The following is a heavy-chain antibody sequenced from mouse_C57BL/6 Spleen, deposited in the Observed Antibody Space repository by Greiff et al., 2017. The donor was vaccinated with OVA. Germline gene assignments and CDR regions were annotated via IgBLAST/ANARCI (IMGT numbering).Heavy chain of an antibody. CDR1: GYTFTSYW. V-gene: IGHV1-53*01. CDR2: INPSNGGT. J-gene: IGHJ3*01. CDR3: LPDSSGYLWFAY. D-gene: IGHD3-2*02. Sequence: QVHVKQPGTELVKPGASVKLSCKASGYTFTSYWMHWVKQRPGQGLEWIGNINPSNGGTNYNEKFKSKATLTVDKSSSTAYMQLSSLTSEDSAVYYCLPDSSGYLWFAYWGQGTLVTVSA.